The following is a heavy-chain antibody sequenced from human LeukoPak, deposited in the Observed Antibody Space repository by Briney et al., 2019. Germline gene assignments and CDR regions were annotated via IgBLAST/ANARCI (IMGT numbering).Heavy chain of an antibody. V-gene: IGHV1-2*02. Sequence: ASVKVSCKASGYTFTGYYIHWVRQAPGQGLEWMGWINANSGGTKYAQKFQGRVTMTRDTSISTAYMELSRLGSDDTAAYYCARENSDWAFDYWGQETLVSVSS. CDR2: INANSGGT. D-gene: IGHD6-19*01. CDR3: ARENSDWAFDY. J-gene: IGHJ4*02. CDR1: GYTFTGYY.